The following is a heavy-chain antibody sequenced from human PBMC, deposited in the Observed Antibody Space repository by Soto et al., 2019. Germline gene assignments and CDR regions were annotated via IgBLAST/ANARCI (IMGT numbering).Heavy chain of an antibody. V-gene: IGHV4-59*01. CDR1: GGSISSYY. Sequence: SETLSLTCTVSGGSISSYYWSWIRQPPGKGLEWIGYIYYSGSTNYNPSLKSRVTISVDTSKNQFSLKLSSVTAADTAVYYCARGTDYDFWSGYYTPRFHYYYMDVWGKGTTVTVSS. CDR3: ARGTDYDFWSGYYTPRFHYYYMDV. CDR2: IYYSGST. D-gene: IGHD3-3*01. J-gene: IGHJ6*03.